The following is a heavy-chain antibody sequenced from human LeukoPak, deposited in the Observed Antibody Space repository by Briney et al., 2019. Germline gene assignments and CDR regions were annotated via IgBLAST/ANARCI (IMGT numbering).Heavy chain of an antibody. J-gene: IGHJ6*02. D-gene: IGHD4-17*01. V-gene: IGHV1-69*13. CDR3: AREVGDYGDYSDYYYGMDV. CDR2: IIPILGTA. CDR1: GGTFSSYA. Sequence: GASVKVSCKASGGTFSSYAISWVRQAPGQGLEWMGGIIPILGTANYAQKFQGRATITADESTSTAYMELSSLRSEDTAVYYCAREVGDYGDYSDYYYGMDVWGQGTTVTVSS.